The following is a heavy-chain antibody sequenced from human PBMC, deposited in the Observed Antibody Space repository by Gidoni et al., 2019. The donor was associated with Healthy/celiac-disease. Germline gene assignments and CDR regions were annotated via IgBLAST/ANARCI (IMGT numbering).Heavy chain of an antibody. Sequence: QVQLQESGAGLVKPSETLSLTCAVSGGSISSYYWSWIRQPPGKGLEWIGYIYYSGSTNYNPSLKSRVTISVDTSKNQFSLKLSSVTAADTAVYYCARITSSWYSAGEPTVLDYWGQGTLVTVSS. CDR1: GGSISSYY. CDR3: ARITSSWYSAGEPTVLDY. CDR2: IYYSGST. D-gene: IGHD6-13*01. V-gene: IGHV4-59*01. J-gene: IGHJ4*02.